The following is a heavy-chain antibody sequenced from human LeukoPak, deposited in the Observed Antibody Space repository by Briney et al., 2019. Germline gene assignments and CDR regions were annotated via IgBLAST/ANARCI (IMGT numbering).Heavy chain of an antibody. CDR3: ATSQTPDAFDI. D-gene: IGHD4-11*01. J-gene: IGHJ3*02. CDR1: GFTFSSYW. Sequence: GGSLRLSCAASGFTFSSYWMNWVRQAPGKGLVWVSRIASDGSSTTYADSVKGRFTISRDNSKNTLYLQMNSLRAEDTAVYYCATSQTPDAFDIWGQGTMVTVSS. CDR2: IASDGSST. V-gene: IGHV3-74*01.